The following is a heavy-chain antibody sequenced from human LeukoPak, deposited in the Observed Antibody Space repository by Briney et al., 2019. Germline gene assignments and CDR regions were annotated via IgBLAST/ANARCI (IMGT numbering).Heavy chain of an antibody. D-gene: IGHD6-19*01. V-gene: IGHV4-34*01. J-gene: IGHJ4*02. CDR1: GESFSGFY. Sequence: PSETLSLTCAVDGESFSGFYWTWIRQPPGKGLEWIGEINHSGSTNYNPSLKSRVTISVHTSKNQFSLRLSSVTAADTAVYYCARAPSSGAVAGTVDYWGQGTLVTVSS. CDR2: INHSGST. CDR3: ARAPSSGAVAGTVDY.